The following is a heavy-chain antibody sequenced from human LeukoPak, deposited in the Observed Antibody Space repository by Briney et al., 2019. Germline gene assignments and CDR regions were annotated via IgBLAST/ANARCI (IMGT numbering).Heavy chain of an antibody. CDR1: GGSISSGGYS. Sequence: SETLSLTCAVSGGSISSGGYSWSWIRQPPGKGLEWIGYIYHSGSTYYNPSLKSRVTISVDRSKNQFSLKLSSVTAADTAVYYCARARSPASAFDIWGQGTMVTVSS. D-gene: IGHD3-10*01. V-gene: IGHV4-30-2*01. J-gene: IGHJ3*02. CDR2: IYHSGST. CDR3: ARARSPASAFDI.